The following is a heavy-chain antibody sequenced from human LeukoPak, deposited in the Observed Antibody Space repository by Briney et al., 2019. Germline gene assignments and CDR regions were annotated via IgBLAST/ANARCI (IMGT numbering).Heavy chain of an antibody. CDR3: ARADSGSYPSYSYYFDY. Sequence: SQTLSLTCAISGDSVSSNSAAWNWIRQSPSRGLEWLGRTYYRSKWYNDYAVSVKSRITINPDTSKNQFSLQLNSVTPEDTAVYYCARADSGSYPSYSYYFDYWGQGTLVTVFS. V-gene: IGHV6-1*01. D-gene: IGHD1-26*01. J-gene: IGHJ4*02. CDR2: TYYRSKWYN. CDR1: GDSVSSNSAA.